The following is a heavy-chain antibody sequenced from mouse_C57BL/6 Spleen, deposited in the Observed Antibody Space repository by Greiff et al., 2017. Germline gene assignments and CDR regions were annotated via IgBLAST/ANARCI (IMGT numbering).Heavy chain of an antibody. CDR3: ASMITTNYAMDY. CDR1: GFSLTSYG. CDR2: IWSDGST. Sequence: QVQLKESGPGLVAPSQSLSITCTVSGFSLTSYGVHWVRQPPGKGLEWLVVIWSDGSTTYNSALKSRLSISKDNSKGQVFLKMNSLQTDDTAMYCCASMITTNYAMDYWGQGTSVTVSS. D-gene: IGHD2-4*01. J-gene: IGHJ4*01. V-gene: IGHV2-6*03.